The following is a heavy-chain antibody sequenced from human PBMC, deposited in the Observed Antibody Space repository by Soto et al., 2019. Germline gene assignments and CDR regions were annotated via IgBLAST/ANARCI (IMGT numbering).Heavy chain of an antibody. D-gene: IGHD3-10*01. J-gene: IGHJ4*02. CDR1: GYTFTSYG. CDR2: ISAYNGNT. CDR3: ARDSIGGGNMVRGVCYS. V-gene: IGHV1-18*01. Sequence: QVQLVQSGAEVKKPGASVKVSCKASGYTFTSYGISWVRQAPGQGLEWMGWISAYNGNTNYAQKLQGRVTMTTDTSTSTAYMELRSLRSDDTAVYYCARDSIGGGNMVRGVCYSWGQGTLVTVSS.